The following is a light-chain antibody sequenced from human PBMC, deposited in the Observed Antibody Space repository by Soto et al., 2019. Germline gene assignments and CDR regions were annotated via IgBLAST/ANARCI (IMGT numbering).Light chain of an antibody. V-gene: IGLV2-23*02. CDR1: NTDIGIYNL. CDR2: EVA. Sequence: QSALTQPASVSGSPGQSITISCTGTNTDIGIYNLVSWYQQHPGKVPKVIIYEVAKRPSGVSDRFSGSKSGNTASLTISGLQPEDEADYYCCSYAGTTTFVVFDGGTKVTVL. J-gene: IGLJ2*01. CDR3: CSYAGTTTFVV.